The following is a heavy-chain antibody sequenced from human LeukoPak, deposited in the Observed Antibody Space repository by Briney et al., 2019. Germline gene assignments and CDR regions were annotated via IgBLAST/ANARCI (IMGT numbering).Heavy chain of an antibody. CDR1: GGSFSGYY. V-gene: IGHV4-34*01. J-gene: IGHJ5*02. CDR2: INHSGST. CDR3: ARGFGAAVGPRLSRFDP. D-gene: IGHD6-13*01. Sequence: PSETLSLTCAVYGGSFSGYYWSWIRQPPGKGLEWIGEINHSGSTNYNPSLKSRVTISVDTSKNQFSLKLSSVTAADTAVYYCARGFGAAVGPRLSRFDPWGQGTLVTVSS.